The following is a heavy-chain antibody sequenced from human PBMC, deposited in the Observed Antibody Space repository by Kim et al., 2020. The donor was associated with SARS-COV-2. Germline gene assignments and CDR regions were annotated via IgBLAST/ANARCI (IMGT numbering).Heavy chain of an antibody. D-gene: IGHD3-22*01. CDR2: ISSSSSYI. CDR3: ARDYYDSSGPQYWFDP. J-gene: IGHJ5*02. CDR1: GFTFSSYS. Sequence: GGSLRLSCAASGFTFSSYSMNWVRQAPGKGLEWVSSISSSSSYIYYADSVKGRFTISRDNAKNSLYLQMNSLRAEDTAVYYCARDYYDSSGPQYWFDPWGQGTLVTVSS. V-gene: IGHV3-21*01.